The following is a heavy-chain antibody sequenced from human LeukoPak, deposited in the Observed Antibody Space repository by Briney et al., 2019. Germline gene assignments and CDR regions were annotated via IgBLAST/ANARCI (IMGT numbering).Heavy chain of an antibody. J-gene: IGHJ5*02. CDR2: INPSGGST. V-gene: IGHV1-46*01. Sequence: GASVKVSCKASGYTFTSYCMHWVRQAPGQGLEWMGIINPSGGSTSYAQKFQGRVTMTRDTSISTAYMELSRLRSDDTAVYYCARAWLGWFDPWGQGTLVTVSS. CDR1: GYTFTSYC. D-gene: IGHD5-12*01. CDR3: ARAWLGWFDP.